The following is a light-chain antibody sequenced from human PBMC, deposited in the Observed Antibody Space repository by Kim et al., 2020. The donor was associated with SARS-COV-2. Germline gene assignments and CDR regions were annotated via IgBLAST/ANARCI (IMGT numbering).Light chain of an antibody. CDR1: QDISNY. Sequence: DIQMTQSPSSLSASVGDRVTITCRASQDISNYLAWFQLKPGKAPKLLIYAASVLQPGVPSRFSGSGSGTDFTLTVTSLQPEDVATYYCQKCDSAPWTFGQGTKVDIK. CDR3: QKCDSAPWT. J-gene: IGKJ1*01. V-gene: IGKV1-27*01. CDR2: AAS.